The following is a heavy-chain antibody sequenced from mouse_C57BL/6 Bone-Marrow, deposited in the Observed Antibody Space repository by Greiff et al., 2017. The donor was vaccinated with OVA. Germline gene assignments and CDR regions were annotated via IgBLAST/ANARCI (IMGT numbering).Heavy chain of an antibody. CDR3: ASFYYGSTLDD. D-gene: IGHD1-1*01. Sequence: EVQLQQSGPELVKPGASVKMSCKASGYTFTDYNMHWVKQSHGKSLEWIGYINPNNGGTSYNQKFKGKATLTVNKSSSTAYMELRSLTSEDSAVYYCASFYYGSTLDDWGQGTTLTVSS. V-gene: IGHV1-22*01. J-gene: IGHJ2*01. CDR1: GYTFTDYN. CDR2: INPNNGGT.